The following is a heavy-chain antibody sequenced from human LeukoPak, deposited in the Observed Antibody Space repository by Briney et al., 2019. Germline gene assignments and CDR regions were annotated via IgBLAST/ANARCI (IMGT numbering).Heavy chain of an antibody. V-gene: IGHV3-23*01. D-gene: IGHD5-12*01. Sequence: GGSLRLSCAASGFSLSNSAMNWVRQAPGKGLEWLSLIVASSGSTFYADSVKGRFTISRDNSKNTLYLQMHGLRADDTAVYYCAKGAYDYIEMGYSDYWGQGTLVTVSS. J-gene: IGHJ4*02. CDR1: GFSLSNSA. CDR2: IVASSGST. CDR3: AKGAYDYIEMGYSDY.